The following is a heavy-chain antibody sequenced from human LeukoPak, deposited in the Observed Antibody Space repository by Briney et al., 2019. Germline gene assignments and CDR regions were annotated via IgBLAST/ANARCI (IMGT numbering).Heavy chain of an antibody. D-gene: IGHD3-9*01. CDR3: ARVLRYFDWKDWFDP. CDR1: GGSFSGYY. J-gene: IGHJ5*02. V-gene: IGHV4-34*01. CDR2: INHSGST. Sequence: SETLSLTCAVSGGSFSGYYWSWIRQPPGKGLEWIGEINHSGSTNYNPSLKSRVTISVDTSKNQFSLKLSSVTAADTAVYYCARVLRYFDWKDWFDPWGQGTLVTVSS.